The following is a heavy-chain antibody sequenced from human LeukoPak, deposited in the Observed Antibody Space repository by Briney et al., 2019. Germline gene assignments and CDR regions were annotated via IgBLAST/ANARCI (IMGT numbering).Heavy chain of an antibody. CDR3: AREVIAAADTDAFDI. V-gene: IGHV4-31*03. D-gene: IGHD6-13*01. J-gene: IGHJ3*02. Sequence: SETLSLTCTVSGGSISSDNYFWSWIRQLPGKGLEWIGYIYYSGNIYYNPSFKSRVVISVDTSSNQFSLNLSSVIAADTAVYYCAREVIAAADTDAFDIWGQGTMVTVSS. CDR1: GGSISSDNYF. CDR2: IYYSGNI.